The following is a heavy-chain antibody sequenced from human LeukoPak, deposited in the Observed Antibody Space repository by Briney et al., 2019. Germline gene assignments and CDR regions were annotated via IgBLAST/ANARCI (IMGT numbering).Heavy chain of an antibody. J-gene: IGHJ4*02. CDR3: ARDGGTSYYGSGSHFDY. Sequence: PSETLSLTCTVSGGSISSYYWSWIRQPPGKGLEWIGYIYYSGSTNYNPSLKSRVTISVDTSKNQFSLKLSSVTAADTAVYYCARDGGTSYYGSGSHFDYWGQGTLVTVSS. D-gene: IGHD3-10*01. CDR2: IYYSGST. CDR1: GGSISSYY. V-gene: IGHV4-59*01.